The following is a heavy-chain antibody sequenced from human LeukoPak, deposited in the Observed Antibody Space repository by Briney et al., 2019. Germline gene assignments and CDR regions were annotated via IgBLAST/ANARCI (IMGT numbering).Heavy chain of an antibody. J-gene: IGHJ4*02. CDR2: INPSGGST. CDR3: ARDPMYYYDSSGYFDY. Sequence: ASVKVSCKASGCTFTSYYMHWVRQAPGQGLEWMGIINPSGGSTSYAQKFQGRVTMTRDTSTSTVYMELSSLRSEDTAVYYCARDPMYYYDSSGYFDYWGQGTLVTVSS. CDR1: GCTFTSYY. D-gene: IGHD3-22*01. V-gene: IGHV1-46*01.